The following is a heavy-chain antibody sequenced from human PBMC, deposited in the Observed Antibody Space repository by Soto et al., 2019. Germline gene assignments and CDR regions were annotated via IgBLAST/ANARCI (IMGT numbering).Heavy chain of an antibody. CDR2: INPSDGST. J-gene: IGHJ3*01. CDR1: GYTFTSYY. V-gene: IGHV1-46*01. CDR3: ALNAFDF. Sequence: QVQLVQSGAEVKKPGASVKLSCKTSGYTFTSYYIHWVRQAPGQGLEWVAIINPSDGSTSTTQKFRGRVTVTRDMSTSTVYMDLSSLRYEDTAVYYCALNAFDFWGQGTMVTVSS.